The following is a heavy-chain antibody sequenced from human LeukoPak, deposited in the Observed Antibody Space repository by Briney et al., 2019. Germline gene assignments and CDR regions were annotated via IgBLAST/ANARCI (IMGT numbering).Heavy chain of an antibody. CDR1: GYRFTSYW. V-gene: IGHV5-51*01. CDR3: VQCGGDCYTSSH. Sequence: GESLKISCESSGYRFTSYWIGWVRQMPGKGLEWMGIIYPGDSNTRYSPSFQGQVTISADKSISTAYLQWSSLKASDSAMYYCVQCGGDCYTSSHWGQGTLVTVSS. CDR2: IYPGDSNT. J-gene: IGHJ4*02. D-gene: IGHD2-21*02.